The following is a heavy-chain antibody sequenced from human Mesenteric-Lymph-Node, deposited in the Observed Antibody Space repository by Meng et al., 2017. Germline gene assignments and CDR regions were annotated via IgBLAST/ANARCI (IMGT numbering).Heavy chain of an antibody. Sequence: QVEMEEVVPGPVKPSPHLSLTFNGSGSAISSENLHWRWSPQAPGKGLGWSGEIFNRGSTYYNPSLKSRITISVDTSKNQFSLKLSSVTAADTAVYYCARGPTTYFDYWGQGTLVTVSS. V-gene: IGHV4-30-4*01. J-gene: IGHJ4*02. CDR1: GSAISSENLH. CDR3: ARGPTTYFDY. CDR2: IFNRGST. D-gene: IGHD4-17*01.